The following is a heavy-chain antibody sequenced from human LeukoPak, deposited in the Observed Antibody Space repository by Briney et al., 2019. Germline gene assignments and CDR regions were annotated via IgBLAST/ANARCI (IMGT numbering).Heavy chain of an antibody. D-gene: IGHD4-17*01. CDR3: AKTSARTTVTTFDY. J-gene: IGHJ4*02. CDR1: GFTFSSYA. V-gene: IGHV3-23*01. Sequence: GGSLRLSCAASGFTFSSYAMSWVRQAPGKGLEWVSAISGSGGGTYYADSVKGRFTISRDNSKNTLYLQMNSLRAEDTAVYYCAKTSARTTVTTFDYWGQGTLVTVSS. CDR2: ISGSGGGT.